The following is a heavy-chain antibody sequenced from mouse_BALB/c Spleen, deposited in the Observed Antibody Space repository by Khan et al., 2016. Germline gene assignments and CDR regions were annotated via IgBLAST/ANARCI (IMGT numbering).Heavy chain of an antibody. CDR3: ARSYDYDGWGFDY. CDR2: ISYSGST. D-gene: IGHD2-4*01. CDR1: GYSITSDYA. Sequence: SGPGLVKPSQSLSLTCTVTGYSITSDYAWNWIRQFPGNKLEWMGYISYSGSTSYNPSLKSRISITRDTSKNQFFLQLNSVTTEDTATYYCARSYDYDGWGFDYWGQGTTLTVSS. J-gene: IGHJ2*01. V-gene: IGHV3-2*02.